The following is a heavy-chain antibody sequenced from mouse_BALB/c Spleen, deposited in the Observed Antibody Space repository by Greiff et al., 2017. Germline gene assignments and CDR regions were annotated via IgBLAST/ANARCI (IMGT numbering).Heavy chain of an antibody. J-gene: IGHJ1*01. CDR2: INPSSGYT. D-gene: IGHD1-1*01. V-gene: IGHV1-4*01. CDR3: AREVGKTRYFDV. Sequence: VQLQQSGAELARPGASVKMSCKASGYTFTSYTMHWVKQRPGQGLEWIGYINPSSGYTNYNQKFKDKATLTADKSSSTAYMQLSSLTSEDSAVYYCAREVGKTRYFDVWGAGTTVTVSS. CDR1: GYTFTSYT.